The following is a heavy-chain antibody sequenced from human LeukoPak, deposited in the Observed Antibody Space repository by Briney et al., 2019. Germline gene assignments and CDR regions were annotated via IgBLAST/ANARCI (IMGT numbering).Heavy chain of an antibody. D-gene: IGHD3-10*01. Sequence: GGSLRLSCAASGFAFSTYEMNWVRQAPGKGLEWVSYISKTGTTIYYADSVKGRFAISRDNAKNSLYLQMNSLRAEDTAVYYCAKDRSGNSYGHFDYWGQGTLVTVSS. CDR3: AKDRSGNSYGHFDY. J-gene: IGHJ4*02. CDR2: ISKTGTTI. CDR1: GFAFSTYE. V-gene: IGHV3-48*03.